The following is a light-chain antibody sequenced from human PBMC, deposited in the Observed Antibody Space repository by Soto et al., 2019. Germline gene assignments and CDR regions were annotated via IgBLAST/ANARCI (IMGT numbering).Light chain of an antibody. CDR3: QQYNSNPLT. Sequence: DIQMTQSPSTLSASVGDRVIITCRASQSISAWLAWYQQKPGKAPKLLIYKASSLESGVPSRFSGSGSGTEFTLTISGLQPDDFATYYCQQYNSNPLTFGRGTKVEIK. CDR1: QSISAW. V-gene: IGKV1-5*03. J-gene: IGKJ4*01. CDR2: KAS.